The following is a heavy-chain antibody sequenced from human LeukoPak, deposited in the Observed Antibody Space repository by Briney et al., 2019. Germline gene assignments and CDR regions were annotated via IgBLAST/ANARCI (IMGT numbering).Heavy chain of an antibody. CDR3: ARRTGAAAGSLNWLDP. V-gene: IGHV4-4*07. D-gene: IGHD6-13*01. J-gene: IGHJ5*02. CDR2: ISTSENA. CDR1: GGSISSYY. Sequence: SETLSLTCTVSGGSISSYYWNWIRQPAGKGLEWIGRISTSENAKYNPSLKSRVTMSIDMSKNQFSLKVTPVTAADTAVYYCARRTGAAAGSLNWLDPWGQGTLVTVSS.